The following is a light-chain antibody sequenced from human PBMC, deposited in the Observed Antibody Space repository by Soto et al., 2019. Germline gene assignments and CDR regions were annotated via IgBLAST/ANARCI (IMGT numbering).Light chain of an antibody. CDR3: QQRINWPFT. V-gene: IGKV3-11*01. CDR2: DVS. Sequence: EIVLTQSPATLSLSPGERATLSCRASETISKSLAWYQQRRGQPPRLLMYDVSSRASDLPARFSGSGSGTDFTLTISSLEPEDFAIYYCQQRINWPFTFGHGTKVDF. J-gene: IGKJ3*01. CDR1: ETISKS.